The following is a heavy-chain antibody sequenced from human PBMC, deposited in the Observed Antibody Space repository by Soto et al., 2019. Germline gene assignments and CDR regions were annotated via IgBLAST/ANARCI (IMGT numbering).Heavy chain of an antibody. Sequence: GGSLRLSCAASGFTFSSYSMNWVRQAPGKGLEWVSYISSSSSTIYYADSVKGRFTISRDNAKNSLYLQMNSLRAEDTAVYYCARSRDTAMVTSGRFYYYYYMDVWGKGTTVTVSS. V-gene: IGHV3-48*01. CDR2: ISSSSSTI. J-gene: IGHJ6*03. CDR1: GFTFSSYS. D-gene: IGHD5-18*01. CDR3: ARSRDTAMVTSGRFYYYYYMDV.